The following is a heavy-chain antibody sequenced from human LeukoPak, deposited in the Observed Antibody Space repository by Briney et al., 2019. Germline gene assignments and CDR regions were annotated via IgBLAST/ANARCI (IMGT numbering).Heavy chain of an antibody. CDR2: INHSGST. CDR1: GGSFSGYY. CDR3: ARGRGLGGSGSYRFDY. J-gene: IGHJ4*02. Sequence: ASETLSLTCAVYGGSFSGYYWSWIRQPPGKGLEWIGEINHSGSTNYNPSLKSRVTISVDTSKNQFSLKLSSVTAADTAVYYCARGRGLGGSGSYRFDYWGQGTLVTVSS. D-gene: IGHD3-10*01. V-gene: IGHV4-34*01.